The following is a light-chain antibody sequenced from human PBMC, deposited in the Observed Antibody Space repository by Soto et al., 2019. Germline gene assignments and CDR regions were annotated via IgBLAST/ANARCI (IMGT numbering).Light chain of an antibody. CDR1: QSLLHSNGYKY. CDR3: MQALQTPWT. J-gene: IGKJ1*01. CDR2: LGS. Sequence: DIVMTQSPLSLPVTPGEPASISCRSSQSLLHSNGYKYLDWYLQKPGQSPQLLIYLGSNRASGVPDRFSGSGSGTVFTLKISRVEAEDVGVYYCMQALQTPWTFGQGTKVEIK. V-gene: IGKV2-28*01.